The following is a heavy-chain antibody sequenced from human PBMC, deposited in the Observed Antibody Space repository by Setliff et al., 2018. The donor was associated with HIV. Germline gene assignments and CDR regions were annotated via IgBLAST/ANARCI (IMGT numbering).Heavy chain of an antibody. J-gene: IGHJ4*02. CDR2: INTGNGNT. CDR1: GYTFTSYA. V-gene: IGHV1-3*04. D-gene: IGHD1-1*01. Sequence: ASVKVSCKASGYTFTSYAMHWVRQAPGQRLEWMGWINTGNGNTKYSQKFQGRVTMTTDTSTSTAYMELRSLRSDDTAVYYCARGEDVESATYFDYWGQGTLVTVSS. CDR3: ARGEDVESATYFDY.